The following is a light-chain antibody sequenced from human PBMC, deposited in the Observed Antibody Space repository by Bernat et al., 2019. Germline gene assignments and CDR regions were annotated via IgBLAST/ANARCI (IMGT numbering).Light chain of an antibody. CDR3: QHFGGSPFT. CDR2: GAS. Sequence: EIVLTQSPGTLSLSPGERATLSCRASQSISSTYLAWYQQKPGQAPRLLIYGASSRATGIPDRFSGSGSGTDFTLTISRLEPEDFVVYYCQHFGGSPFTFGPGTKVDIK. V-gene: IGKV3-20*01. CDR1: QSISSTY. J-gene: IGKJ3*01.